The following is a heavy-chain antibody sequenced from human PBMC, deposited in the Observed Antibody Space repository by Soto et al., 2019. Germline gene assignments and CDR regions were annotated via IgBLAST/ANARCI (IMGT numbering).Heavy chain of an antibody. Sequence: EVQLVESGGGLVKPGGSLRLSCAASGFTFSNAWMSWVRQAPGKGLEWVGRIKSKPEGRATDYAAPVKGRFIISRDESKQMMYLQMTSLQTEDTAAYYCTTGGYPGIRYFDWLPPYWGQGTLVTVSS. V-gene: IGHV3-15*01. J-gene: IGHJ4*02. D-gene: IGHD3-9*01. CDR2: IKSKPEGRAT. CDR1: GFTFSNAW. CDR3: TTGGYPGIRYFDWLPPY.